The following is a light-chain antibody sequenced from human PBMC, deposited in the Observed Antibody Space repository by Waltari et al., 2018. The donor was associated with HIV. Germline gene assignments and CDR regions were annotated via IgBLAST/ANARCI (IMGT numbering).Light chain of an antibody. Sequence: SVLPQQPPASGAPGQRVTSSGTGSNSTKGARIYIHRYQQLPGPAPKLLIYDNNNRPSGVPDRFSGSMAGTSASLAITVLQAEDEADYYCQSYDSGLSGSVFGGGTKLTVL. CDR1: NSTKGARIY. J-gene: IGLJ2*01. V-gene: IGLV1-40*01. CDR2: DNN. CDR3: QSYDSGLSGSV.